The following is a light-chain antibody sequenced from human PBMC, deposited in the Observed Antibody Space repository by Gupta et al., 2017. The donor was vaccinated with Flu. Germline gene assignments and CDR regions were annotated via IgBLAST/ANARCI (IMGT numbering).Light chain of an antibody. CDR3: CSYATSSWV. CDR1: SNDVGSYNL. CDR2: ENK. Sequence: QSALTQPASVSGSPGQSISISCTGTSNDVGSYNLVSWYQQHPGKVPKLMSYENKKRPSGVSNRFSGSKSGNTASLTISGLQAEDEADYYCCSYATSSWVFGGGTKVTVL. J-gene: IGLJ3*02. V-gene: IGLV2-23*01.